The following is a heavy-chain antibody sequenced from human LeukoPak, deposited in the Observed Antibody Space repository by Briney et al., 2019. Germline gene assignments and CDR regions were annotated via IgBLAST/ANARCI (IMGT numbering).Heavy chain of an antibody. D-gene: IGHD2-2*02. Sequence: SETLSLTCTVSGGSISSHYWSWIRQPPGKGLEWIGYFYYSGSTNYNPSLKSRVTISVDTSKNQVSLKLSSVTAADTAVYYCARFRIVVVPAAIEDYYYMDVWGKGTTVTVSS. V-gene: IGHV4-59*11. CDR2: FYYSGST. CDR1: GGSISSHY. CDR3: ARFRIVVVPAAIEDYYYMDV. J-gene: IGHJ6*03.